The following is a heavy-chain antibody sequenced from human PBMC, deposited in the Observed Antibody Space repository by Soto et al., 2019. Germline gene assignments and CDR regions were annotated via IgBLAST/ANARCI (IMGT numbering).Heavy chain of an antibody. V-gene: IGHV3-20*01. Sequence: EVQLVESGGGVVRPGGSLRLSCAASGFTFDDYGMSWVRQAPGKGLEWVSGINWNGGSTGYADSVNGRVTISRDNAKNSLYLQMNSLRAEDTALYHCARHDYGDYRYYFDYWGQGTLVTVSS. J-gene: IGHJ4*02. CDR3: ARHDYGDYRYYFDY. CDR1: GFTFDDYG. CDR2: INWNGGST. D-gene: IGHD4-17*01.